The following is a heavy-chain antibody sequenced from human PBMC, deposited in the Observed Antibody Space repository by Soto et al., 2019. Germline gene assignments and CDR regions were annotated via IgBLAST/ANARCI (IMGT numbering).Heavy chain of an antibody. CDR1: GYSFAGYW. J-gene: IGHJ4*02. CDR2: IDPSDSQT. CDR3: AKHSSGSYGPFDY. Sequence: ESLKISCKGSGYSFAGYWITWVRQKPGKGLEWMGRIDPSDSQTYYSPSFRGHVTISATKSITTVFLQWSSLRAEDTAVYYCAKHSSGSYGPFDYWGQGTLVTVSS. D-gene: IGHD5-18*01. V-gene: IGHV5-10-1*01.